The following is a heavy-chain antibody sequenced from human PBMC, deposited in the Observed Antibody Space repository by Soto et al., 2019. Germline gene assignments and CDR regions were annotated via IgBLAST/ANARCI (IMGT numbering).Heavy chain of an antibody. J-gene: IGHJ3*01. Sequence: QVQLVQSGGEVKKPGASVKVSCKASGYTFTSHGFSWVRQAPGQGLEWMGGISTYNGKTDYAEKFQGRETMTADTSTNTGDMELRGVRSVDTAVYYCARLPPEGVTYREDTFHTWGQGTKDTVSS. D-gene: IGHD5-18*01. CDR2: ISTYNGKT. CDR3: ARLPPEGVTYREDTFHT. V-gene: IGHV1-18*01. CDR1: GYTFTSHG.